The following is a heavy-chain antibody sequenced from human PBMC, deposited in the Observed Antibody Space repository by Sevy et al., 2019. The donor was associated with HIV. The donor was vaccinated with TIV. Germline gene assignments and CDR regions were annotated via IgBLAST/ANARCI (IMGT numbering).Heavy chain of an antibody. CDR2: LKHKAYGGTL. Sequence: GGSLRLSCTGSGFTFGDYAMSWVRQAPGKGLEWVAFLKHKAYGGTLDYAASVKGRFSISRDDSKSIAHLQMNDLKTENKASYYCKRGEGAQSNFDYWGQRALVTVSS. CDR1: GFTFGDYA. CDR3: KRGEGAQSNFDY. J-gene: IGHJ4*02. D-gene: IGHD3-16*01. V-gene: IGHV3-49*04.